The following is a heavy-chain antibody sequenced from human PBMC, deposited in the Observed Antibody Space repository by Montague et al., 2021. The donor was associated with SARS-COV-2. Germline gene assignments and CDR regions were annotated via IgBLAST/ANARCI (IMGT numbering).Heavy chain of an antibody. CDR1: GGSFSDSH. J-gene: IGHJ4*02. D-gene: IGHD3-22*01. V-gene: IGHV4-34*01. CDR3: ARGQSGITMIVVAILGVEFYFDN. Sequence: SETLSLTCAVYGGSFSDSHWSWLRQPPGKGLEWIGEINQSRSTKYNPSLKSRVTISVDTSKNQFSLKLSSLTAADTAVYYCARGQSGITMIVVAILGVEFYFDNWGQGTLVTVSS. CDR2: INQSRST.